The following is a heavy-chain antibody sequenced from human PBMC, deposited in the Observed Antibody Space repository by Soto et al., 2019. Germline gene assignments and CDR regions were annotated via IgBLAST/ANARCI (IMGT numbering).Heavy chain of an antibody. CDR1: GGTFTSYA. Sequence: QVQLVQSGAEVKKPGSSVKVSCKASGGTFTSYAITWVRQAPGQGLEWMGGIIPIFGTANYAQKFQGRVKITADESLTTAYMELSNLRSDDTAVYYCVIDFPSSSSDPWGPGTLVTVSS. CDR2: IIPIFGTA. V-gene: IGHV1-69*01. CDR3: VIDFPSSSSDP. J-gene: IGHJ5*02.